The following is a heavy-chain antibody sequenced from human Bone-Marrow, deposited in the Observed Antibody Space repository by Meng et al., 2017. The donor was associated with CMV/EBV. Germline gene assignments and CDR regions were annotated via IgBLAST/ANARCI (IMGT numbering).Heavy chain of an antibody. J-gene: IGHJ6*02. CDR1: GGSFSGYY. CDR2: INHSGST. CDR3: ARARRGYCSSTSCYTSAGYYYYGMDV. D-gene: IGHD2-2*02. Sequence: GSLRLSCAVYGGSFSGYYWSWIRQPPGKGLEWIGEINHSGSTNYNPSLKSRVTISVDTSKNQFSLKLSSVTAADTAVYYCARARRGYCSSTSCYTSAGYYYYGMDVWGQGTTVTVSS. V-gene: IGHV4-34*01.